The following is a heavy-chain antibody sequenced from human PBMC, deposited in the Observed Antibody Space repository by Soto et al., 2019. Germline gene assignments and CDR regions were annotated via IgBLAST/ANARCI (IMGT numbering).Heavy chain of an antibody. V-gene: IGHV3-23*01. CDR3: VREGRGSFDF. CDR2: IGGRGNSA. J-gene: IGHJ3*01. D-gene: IGHD5-12*01. CDR1: VFIFTNYA. Sequence: RGSLLLSCASSVFIFTNYAMDWVRQAPGKGLELVSVIGGRGNSAYYADSVQGRFTISRDNSKNTLSLQMSSLTADDTAIYYCVREGRGSFDFWGRGTMVTVSS.